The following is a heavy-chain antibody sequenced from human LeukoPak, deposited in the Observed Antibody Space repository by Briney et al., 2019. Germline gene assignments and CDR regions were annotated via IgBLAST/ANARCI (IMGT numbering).Heavy chain of an antibody. D-gene: IGHD6-13*01. J-gene: IGHJ4*02. CDR3: ARRAAAGRCFDY. Sequence: GGSLRLSCAASGFTFSSSPMSWVRQAPGKGLEWVSGISNSGANTYYADAVKGRFTISRDNSKTTLYLYMNSLGVEDTAVYYCARRAAAGRCFDYWGRGTLVTVSS. CDR2: ISNSGANT. CDR1: GFTFSSSP. V-gene: IGHV3-23*01.